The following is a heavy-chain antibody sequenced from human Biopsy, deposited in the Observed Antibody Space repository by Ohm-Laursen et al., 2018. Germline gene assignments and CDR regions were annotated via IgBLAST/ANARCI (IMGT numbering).Heavy chain of an antibody. CDR3: ARGPHSGSHSCFDY. D-gene: IGHD1-26*01. Sequence: VASVKVSCKVSGGTFINYAISWVRQALGQGLEWMGGIIPMFGTANYAQMFQGRVTISADESTSTSYMELSSLTTEDTAIYYCARGPHSGSHSCFDYWGRGTLVTVSS. CDR2: IIPMFGTA. J-gene: IGHJ4*02. V-gene: IGHV1-69*13. CDR1: GGTFINYA.